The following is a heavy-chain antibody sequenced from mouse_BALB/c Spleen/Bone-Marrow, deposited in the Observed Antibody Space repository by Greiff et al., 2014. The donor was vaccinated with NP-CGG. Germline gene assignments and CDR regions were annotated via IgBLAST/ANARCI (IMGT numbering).Heavy chain of an antibody. D-gene: IGHD1-2*01. CDR1: GFTFSSYG. CDR3: ARDSLLRSLYAMDY. Sequence: EVQGAESGGGLVQPGGSLKLSCAASGFTFSSYGMSWVRQTPDKRLELVATINSNGGRTYYPDSVKGRFTISRDNAKNTLYLQMSSLKSEDTAMYYCARDSLLRSLYAMDYWGQGTSVTVSS. CDR2: INSNGGRT. J-gene: IGHJ4*01. V-gene: IGHV5-6-3*01.